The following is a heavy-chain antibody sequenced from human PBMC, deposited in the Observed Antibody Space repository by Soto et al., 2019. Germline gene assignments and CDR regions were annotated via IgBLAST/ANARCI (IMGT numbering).Heavy chain of an antibody. CDR2: ISYDGSDK. CDR3: ARDYYKYYDSSGYYRSPAY. CDR1: GFTFSSYA. D-gene: IGHD3-22*01. V-gene: IGHV3-30-3*01. Sequence: TGESLRLSCAASGFTFSSYAMHWVRQAPGKGLEWVALISYDGSDKDYADSVKGRFTISRDNSRNTLFLQMNSLRAEDTAVYYCARDYYKYYDSSGYYRSPAYWGQGTLVTVSS. J-gene: IGHJ4*02.